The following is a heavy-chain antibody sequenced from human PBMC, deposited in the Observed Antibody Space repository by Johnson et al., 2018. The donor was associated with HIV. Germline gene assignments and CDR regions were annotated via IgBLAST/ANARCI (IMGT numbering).Heavy chain of an antibody. Sequence: VQLVESGGGVVRPGGSLRLSCAASGFTFDDYGMSWVRQAPGKGLEWVSGINWNGDSIDYLDSVKGLFTISRDNSRRTLCLEMINLRDEDTALYYCVRDVGATTVAAFDIWGQGTMVTVSS. CDR2: INWNGDSI. D-gene: IGHD1-26*01. CDR3: VRDVGATTVAAFDI. J-gene: IGHJ3*02. CDR1: GFTFDDYG. V-gene: IGHV3-20*04.